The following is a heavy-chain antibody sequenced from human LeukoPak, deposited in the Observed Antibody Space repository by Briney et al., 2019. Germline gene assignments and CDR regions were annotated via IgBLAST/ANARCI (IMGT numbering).Heavy chain of an antibody. D-gene: IGHD3-22*01. CDR3: ARHDSSGPYNAFDI. J-gene: IGHJ3*02. Sequence: PSETLSLTCTVSGGSISSYYWSWVRQPAGKGLEWIGRIYISGRTNYNPSLKSGVTMSVDTSNNQFSLKPSSLTAADTAVYYCARHDSSGPYNAFDIWGQGTMVTVSS. V-gene: IGHV4-4*07. CDR2: IYISGRT. CDR1: GGSISSYY.